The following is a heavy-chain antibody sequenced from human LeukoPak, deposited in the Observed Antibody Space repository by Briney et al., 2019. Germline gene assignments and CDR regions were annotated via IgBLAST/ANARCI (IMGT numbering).Heavy chain of an antibody. Sequence: GGSLRLSCAASGFTFDDYAMHWVRQAPGKGLEWVSTISWNSGNIAYADSVKGRFTISRDNAKNSLYLQMNSLRPEDMALYYCAKGEGGRYGGLDWFDPWGQGTLVTVSS. CDR1: GFTFDDYA. J-gene: IGHJ5*02. D-gene: IGHD2-21*01. CDR2: ISWNSGNI. CDR3: AKGEGGRYGGLDWFDP. V-gene: IGHV3-9*03.